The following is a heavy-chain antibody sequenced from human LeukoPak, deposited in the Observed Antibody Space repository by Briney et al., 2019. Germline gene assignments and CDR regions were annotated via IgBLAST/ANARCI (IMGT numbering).Heavy chain of an antibody. Sequence: SETLSLTCTVSGGSIGNFFWSWIRKSPGAGLELIGFIYENGRTSYYYSLKSRVTISVYMSKNQFSLRLTSMTAADTAVYYCARDWELGHWGRGILVTVTS. CDR1: GGSIGNFF. D-gene: IGHD1-26*01. CDR2: IYENGRT. J-gene: IGHJ4*02. CDR3: ARDWELGH. V-gene: IGHV4-59*01.